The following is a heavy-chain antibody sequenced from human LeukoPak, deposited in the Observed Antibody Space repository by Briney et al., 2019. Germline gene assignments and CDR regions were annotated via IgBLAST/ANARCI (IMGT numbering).Heavy chain of an antibody. CDR2: IYYSGST. J-gene: IGHJ4*02. CDR3: ARVGIVATPYFDY. Sequence: SETLSLTCTVSGYSISSGYYWGWIRQPPGQGLEWIGYIYYSGSTNYNPSLKSRVTISVDTSKNQFSLKLSSVTAADTAVYYCARVGIVATPYFDYWGQGTLVTVSS. CDR1: GYSISSGYY. V-gene: IGHV4-61*01. D-gene: IGHD5-12*01.